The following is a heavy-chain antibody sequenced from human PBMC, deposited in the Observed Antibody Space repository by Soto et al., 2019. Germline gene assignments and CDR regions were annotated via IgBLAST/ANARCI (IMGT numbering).Heavy chain of an antibody. J-gene: IGHJ4*02. D-gene: IGHD6-13*01. Sequence: ASVKVSCKASGGTFSSYAISWVRQAPGQGLEWMGGIIPIFGTANYAQKFQGRVTITADEYTSTAYMELSSLRSEDTAMYYCAGSNPQPYPIYYFDYWGQGPLVTVSS. V-gene: IGHV1-69*13. CDR2: IIPIFGTA. CDR1: GGTFSSYA. CDR3: AGSNPQPYPIYYFDY.